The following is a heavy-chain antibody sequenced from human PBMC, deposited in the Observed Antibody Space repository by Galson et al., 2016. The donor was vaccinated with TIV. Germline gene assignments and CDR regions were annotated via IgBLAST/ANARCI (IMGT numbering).Heavy chain of an antibody. Sequence: SLRLSCAASGFTFSSYWMHWVRQVPGKGLMWVSRINSDGSTAIYADSVKGRFTISRDNAKNTLYLQMSSLTAEDTAVYYCARSRGFNDLGYMDVWGRGTAVTV. CDR2: INSDGSTA. CDR1: GFTFSSYW. V-gene: IGHV3-74*01. J-gene: IGHJ6*03. D-gene: IGHD1-1*01. CDR3: ARSRGFNDLGYMDV.